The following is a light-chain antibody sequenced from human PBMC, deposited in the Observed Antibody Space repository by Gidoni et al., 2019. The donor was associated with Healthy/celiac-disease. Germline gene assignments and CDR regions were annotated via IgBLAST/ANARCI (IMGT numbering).Light chain of an antibody. J-gene: IGKJ1*01. V-gene: IGKV3-15*01. Sequence: EIVMTQSPATLSVSPGERATLSCRARQSVSSNLAWYQQKPGQAPRLLIYGASTRANGIPARFSGSGSGTEFTLTISSLQSEDFAVYYCQQYNNWPPWTFGPGTKVEIK. CDR2: GAS. CDR3: QQYNNWPPWT. CDR1: QSVSSN.